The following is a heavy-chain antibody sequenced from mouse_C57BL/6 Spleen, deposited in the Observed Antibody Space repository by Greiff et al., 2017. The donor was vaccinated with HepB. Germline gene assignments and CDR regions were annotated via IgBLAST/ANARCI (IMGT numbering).Heavy chain of an antibody. CDR1: GYAFSSSW. CDR3: ARETATMIIDY. D-gene: IGHD2-4*01. CDR2: IYPGDGDT. V-gene: IGHV1-82*01. J-gene: IGHJ2*01. Sequence: VQLQQSGPELVKPGASVKISCKASGYAFSSSWMNWVKQRPGKGLEWIGRIYPGDGDTNYNGKFKGKATLTADKSSSTAYMQLSSLTSADSAVYLCARETATMIIDYWGQGTTLTVSS.